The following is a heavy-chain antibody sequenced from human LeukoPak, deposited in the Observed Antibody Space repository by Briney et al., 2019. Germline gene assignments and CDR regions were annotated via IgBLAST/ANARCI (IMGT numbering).Heavy chain of an antibody. V-gene: IGHV4-59*01. CDR3: ARVHDSLAYYYYGMDV. CDR1: GGSICSYY. D-gene: IGHD3-22*01. CDR2: IYYSGST. J-gene: IGHJ6*02. Sequence: PSETLSLTCTVSGGSICSYYWSWIRQPPAKGLEWIGYIYYSGSTNYNPSLKSRVTLSVDTSKNQFSLKLSSVTAADTAVYYCARVHDSLAYYYYGMDVWGQGTTVTVSS.